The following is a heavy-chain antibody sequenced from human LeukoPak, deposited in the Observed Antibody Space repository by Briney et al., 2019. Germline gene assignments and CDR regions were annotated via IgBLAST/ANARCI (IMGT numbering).Heavy chain of an antibody. CDR3: AKDPYRVVVATGNYLDP. D-gene: IGHD2-15*01. J-gene: IGHJ5*02. V-gene: IGHV3-30*18. Sequence: PGGSLRLSCAASGFTFYSYGVHWVRQAPGKGLEWVAVISHDGSNIHYGDSVKGRFTISRDNSKNTLYLQMNSLRAEDTAVYYCAKDPYRVVVATGNYLDPWGQGTLVTVSS. CDR1: GFTFYSYG. CDR2: ISHDGSNI.